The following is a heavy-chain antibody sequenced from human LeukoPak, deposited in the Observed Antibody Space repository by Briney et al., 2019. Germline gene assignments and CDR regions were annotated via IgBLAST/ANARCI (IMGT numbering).Heavy chain of an antibody. CDR2: IYSSGST. D-gene: IGHD4/OR15-4a*01. CDR3: ARSPVTSCLGAFCYPFDY. Sequence: PSETLSLTCNVSGASISSGSNYWGWIRQSPGKTLEWIGSIYSSGSTYYNPSLKSRVIILIDTSKNHFSLTLSSVTAADTAMYYCARSPVTSCLGAFCYPFDYWGRGNLVTVSS. V-gene: IGHV4-39*07. J-gene: IGHJ4*02. CDR1: GASISSGSNY.